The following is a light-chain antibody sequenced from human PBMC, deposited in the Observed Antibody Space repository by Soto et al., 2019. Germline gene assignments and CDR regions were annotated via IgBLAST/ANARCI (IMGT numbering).Light chain of an antibody. CDR2: GAS. CDR1: QSVSSSY. Sequence: EIVLTQSPGTLSLSPGERATLSCRASQSVSSSYLAWYHQKPGQAPRLLIYGASSRATGIPDRFSGTGFGTDFTLTISRLEPEDFAVYYCQQYGSSPIPFGQGTRPAI. V-gene: IGKV3-20*01. J-gene: IGKJ5*01. CDR3: QQYGSSPIP.